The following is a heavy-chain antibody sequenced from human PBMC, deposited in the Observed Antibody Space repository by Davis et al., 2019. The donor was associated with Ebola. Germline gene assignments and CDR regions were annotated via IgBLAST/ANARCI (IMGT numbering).Heavy chain of an antibody. CDR2: INPNSGGT. V-gene: IGHV1-2*06. CDR3: ARGGITMMVVPRDYYYGLDA. D-gene: IGHD3-22*01. CDR1: GDTLTSYG. J-gene: IGHJ6*02. Sequence: ASVKVSCKAVGDTLTSYGFSWVRQAPGQGLEWMGRINPNSGGTNYAQKFQGRVTMTRDTSISTASMELRRLRSDDTAVYYCARGGITMMVVPRDYYYGLDAWGQGTTVTVSS.